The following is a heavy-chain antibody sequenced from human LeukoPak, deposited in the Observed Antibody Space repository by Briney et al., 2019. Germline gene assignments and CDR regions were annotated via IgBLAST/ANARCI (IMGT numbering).Heavy chain of an antibody. J-gene: IGHJ3*02. CDR3: ARESGDYVGDAFDI. V-gene: IGHV4-61*02. CDR2: IYTSGST. CDR1: GGSISSSSYY. D-gene: IGHD4-17*01. Sequence: SETLSLTCTVSGGSISSSSYYWSWIRQPAGKGLEWIGRIYTSGSTNYNPSLKSRVTMSVDTSKNQFSLKLSSVTAADTAVYYCARESGDYVGDAFDIWGQGTMVTVSS.